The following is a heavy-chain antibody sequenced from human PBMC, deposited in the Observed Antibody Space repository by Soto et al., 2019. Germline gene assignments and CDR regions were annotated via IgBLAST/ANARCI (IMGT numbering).Heavy chain of an antibody. D-gene: IGHD3-22*01. J-gene: IGHJ4*02. Sequence: GSLRLSCSASGFTFSIYAMHWVRQAPGKGLEYVSSISTNGGSTDYADSVKGRFTISRDNSKSTAYLQMSSLRVEDTAVYYCVKGEYYYDSSGYYPYDYWGQGTLVTVSS. V-gene: IGHV3-64D*06. CDR1: GFTFSIYA. CDR2: ISTNGGST. CDR3: VKGEYYYDSSGYYPYDY.